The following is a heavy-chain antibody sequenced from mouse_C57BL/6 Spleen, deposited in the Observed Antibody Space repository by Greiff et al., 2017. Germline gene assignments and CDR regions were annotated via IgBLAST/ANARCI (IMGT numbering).Heavy chain of an antibody. CDR1: GFNIKDYY. CDR2: IDPEDGDT. J-gene: IGHJ2*01. CDR3: TTWGLREVPYYFDY. V-gene: IGHV14-1*01. D-gene: IGHD2-4*01. Sequence: EVQLVASGAELVRPGASVKLSCTASGFNIKDYYMHWVKQRPEQGLEWIGRIDPEDGDTEYAPKFQGKATMTADTSSNTAYLQLSSLTSEDTAVYYCTTWGLREVPYYFDYWGQGTTLTVSS.